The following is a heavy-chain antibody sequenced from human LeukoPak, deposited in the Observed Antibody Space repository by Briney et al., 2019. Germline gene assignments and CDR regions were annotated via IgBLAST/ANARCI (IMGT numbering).Heavy chain of an antibody. CDR1: GGTFSSYA. Sequence: ASVKVSCKASGGTFSSYAISWVRQAPGQGLEWMGWMNPNSGNTGYAQKFQGRVTITRNTSISTAYTELSSLRSEDTAVYYCARGQDFWSGYYYYYMDVWGKGTTVTVSS. CDR3: ARGQDFWSGYYYYYMDV. D-gene: IGHD3-3*01. V-gene: IGHV1-8*03. J-gene: IGHJ6*03. CDR2: MNPNSGNT.